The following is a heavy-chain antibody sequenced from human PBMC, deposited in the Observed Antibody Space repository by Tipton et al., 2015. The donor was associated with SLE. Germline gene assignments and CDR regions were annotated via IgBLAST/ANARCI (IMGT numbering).Heavy chain of an antibody. CDR2: ISYDGSNN. CDR1: GFTFSSYD. CDR3: AKGVYYYASGSLYGMDV. J-gene: IGHJ6*02. Sequence: SLRLSCAASGFTFSSYDMPWVRQAPGKGLEWVAVISYDGSNNYYADSVKGRFTISRDNSKNTLYLQMNSLRAEDTAVYYCAKGVYYYASGSLYGMDVCGQGTTGTVSS. D-gene: IGHD3-10*01. V-gene: IGHV3-30*04.